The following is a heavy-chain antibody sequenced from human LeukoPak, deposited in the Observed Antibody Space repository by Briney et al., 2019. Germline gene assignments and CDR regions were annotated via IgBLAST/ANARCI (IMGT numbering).Heavy chain of an antibody. Sequence: GGSLRLSCAASGFTFSSYGMHRVRQAPGKGLEWVAFIRYDGSNKYYADSVKGRFTISRDNSKNTLYLQMNSLRAEDTAVYYCANLGGSYGGSGSYSPSHDAFDIWGQGTMVTVSS. V-gene: IGHV3-30*02. J-gene: IGHJ3*02. D-gene: IGHD3-10*01. CDR2: IRYDGSNK. CDR1: GFTFSSYG. CDR3: ANLGGSYGGSGSYSPSHDAFDI.